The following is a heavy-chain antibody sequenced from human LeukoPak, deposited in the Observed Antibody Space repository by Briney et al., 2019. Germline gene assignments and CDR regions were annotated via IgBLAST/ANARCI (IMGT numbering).Heavy chain of an antibody. CDR3: ARDTGPSGTAFDY. CDR2: IYYSGST. CDR1: GGSISSHY. V-gene: IGHV4-59*11. J-gene: IGHJ4*02. D-gene: IGHD2-2*01. Sequence: SETLSLTCTVSGGSISSHYWSWIRQPPGKGLEWIGYIYYSGSTNYNPSLKSRVTISVDTSKNQFSLKLSSVTAADTAVYYCARDTGPSGTAFDYWGQGILVTVSS.